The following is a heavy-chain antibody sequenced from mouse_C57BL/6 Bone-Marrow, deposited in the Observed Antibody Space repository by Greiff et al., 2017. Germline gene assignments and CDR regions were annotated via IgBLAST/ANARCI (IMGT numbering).Heavy chain of an antibody. CDR3: TTILQWLRRGYYYAMDY. J-gene: IGHJ4*01. Sequence: VQLQQPGAELVRPGASVKLSCTASGFNINDDYMHWVKQRPEQGLEWIGWIDPENGDTEYASKFQGKATITADTSSNTAYLQLSSLTSEDTAVYYCTTILQWLRRGYYYAMDYWGQGTSVTVSS. D-gene: IGHD2-2*01. CDR1: GFNINDDY. V-gene: IGHV14-4*01. CDR2: IDPENGDT.